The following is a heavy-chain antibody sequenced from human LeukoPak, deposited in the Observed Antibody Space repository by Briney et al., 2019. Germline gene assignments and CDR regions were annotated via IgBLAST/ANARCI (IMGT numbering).Heavy chain of an antibody. Sequence: PGGSLRLSCAASGFTLSSYAMSWVRQGPGKGLEWVSAISVSGNTYHADSVKGRFTISRDNSKNTLYLQMNSLRAEDTAVYYCAGGAPQQWLVLHYFDYWGQGTLVTVSS. D-gene: IGHD6-19*01. V-gene: IGHV3-23*01. CDR1: GFTLSSYA. CDR3: AGGAPQQWLVLHYFDY. J-gene: IGHJ4*02. CDR2: ISVSGNT.